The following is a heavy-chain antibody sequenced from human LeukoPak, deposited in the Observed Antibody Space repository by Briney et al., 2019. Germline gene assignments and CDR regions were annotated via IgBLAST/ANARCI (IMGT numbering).Heavy chain of an antibody. CDR3: ARAIGGYGDYGPYWFDP. CDR2: IYTSGST. V-gene: IGHV4-4*07. J-gene: IGHJ5*02. D-gene: IGHD4/OR15-4a*01. CDR1: GGYMSNYY. Sequence: PSETLSLTCSVSGGYMSNYYWTWIRQPAGKGLEWIGRIYTSGSTNYNSSLKSRVTMSIDTPKTQFSPKLSSVTAADTAVYYCARAIGGYGDYGPYWFDPWGQGTLVTVSS.